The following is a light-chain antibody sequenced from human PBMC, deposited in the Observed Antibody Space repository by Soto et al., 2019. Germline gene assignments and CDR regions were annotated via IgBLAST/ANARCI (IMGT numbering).Light chain of an antibody. J-gene: IGLJ1*01. CDR3: CSYVGTSNDV. Sequence: QSVLTQPASVSGSPGQSITISCSGNAVSYQLVSWYQQQPGKAPKLILYDLTTRPSGVSNRFSGFKSRTTASLAISGFRAEDEGYYYCCSYVGTSNDVFGTGTKLTVL. CDR2: DLT. V-gene: IGLV2-23*02. CDR1: GNAVSYQL.